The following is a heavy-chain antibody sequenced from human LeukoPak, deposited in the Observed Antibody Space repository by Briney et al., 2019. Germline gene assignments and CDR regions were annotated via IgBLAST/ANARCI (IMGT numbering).Heavy chain of an antibody. CDR2: IKQDGSEK. D-gene: IGHD6-6*01. J-gene: IGHJ4*02. CDR3: ARLRSGSSSDYDY. Sequence: PGGSLRLSCAASGFTFSSYWMSWVRQAPGKGLEWVANIKQDGSEKYYVDSVKGRFTISRDNAKNSLYLQMNSLRAEDTAVYYCARLRSGSSSDYDYWGQGTLVTVSS. CDR1: GFTFSSYW. V-gene: IGHV3-7*01.